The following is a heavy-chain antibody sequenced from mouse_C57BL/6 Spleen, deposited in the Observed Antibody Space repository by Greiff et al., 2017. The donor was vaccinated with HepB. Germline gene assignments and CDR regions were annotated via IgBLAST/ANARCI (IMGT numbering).Heavy chain of an antibody. Sequence: EVMLVESGGGLVKPGGSLKLSCAASGFTFSDYGMHWVRQAPEKGLEWVAYISSGSSTIYYADTVKGRFTISRDNAKNTLFLQMTSLRSEDTAMYYCARSYYYGSPGYFDVWGTGTTVTVSS. CDR3: ARSYYYGSPGYFDV. D-gene: IGHD1-1*01. J-gene: IGHJ1*03. CDR2: ISSGSSTI. CDR1: GFTFSDYG. V-gene: IGHV5-17*01.